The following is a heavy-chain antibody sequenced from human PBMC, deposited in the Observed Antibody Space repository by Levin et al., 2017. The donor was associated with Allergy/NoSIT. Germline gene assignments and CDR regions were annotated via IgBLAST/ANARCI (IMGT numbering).Heavy chain of an antibody. J-gene: IGHJ4*02. Sequence: SETLSLTCTVSGGSISSYYWSWIRQPPGKGLEWIGYIYYSGSTNYNPSLKSRVTISVDTSKNQFSLKLSSVTAADTAVYYCASVVVAENRYPYFDYWGQGTLVTVSS. V-gene: IGHV4-59*01. CDR1: GGSISSYY. CDR3: ASVVVAENRYPYFDY. D-gene: IGHD2-15*01. CDR2: IYYSGST.